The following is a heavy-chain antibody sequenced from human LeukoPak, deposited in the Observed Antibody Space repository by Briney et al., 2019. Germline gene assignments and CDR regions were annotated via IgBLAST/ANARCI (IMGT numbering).Heavy chain of an antibody. V-gene: IGHV4-39*07. CDR1: GGSISSNSYY. CDR2: IYYSGST. D-gene: IGHD6-6*01. J-gene: IGHJ6*02. Sequence: PSETLSLTCTVSGGSISSNSYYWGWIRQSPGKGLEWIGSIYYSGSTYYNPSLKSRVTISVDTSKNQFSLKLSSVTAADTAVYYCGRDRTEDSSYYYYGLDVWGQGTTVTVSS. CDR3: GRDRTEDSSYYYYGLDV.